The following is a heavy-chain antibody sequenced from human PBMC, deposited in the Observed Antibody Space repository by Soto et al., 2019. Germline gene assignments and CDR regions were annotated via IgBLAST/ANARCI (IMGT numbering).Heavy chain of an antibody. Sequence: GGSLRLSCGASGFTFSSYGMHWVRQSPGKGLEWVAVIWYDGSNKFYADSVKGRFTVSRDNSENTLSLQMNNLRAEDTAVYYFARDLTARYIVVEAPTLDYWGQGTLVTVSS. CDR2: IWYDGSNK. CDR1: GFTFSSYG. J-gene: IGHJ4*02. CDR3: ARDLTARYIVVEAPTLDY. D-gene: IGHD2-15*01. V-gene: IGHV3-33*01.